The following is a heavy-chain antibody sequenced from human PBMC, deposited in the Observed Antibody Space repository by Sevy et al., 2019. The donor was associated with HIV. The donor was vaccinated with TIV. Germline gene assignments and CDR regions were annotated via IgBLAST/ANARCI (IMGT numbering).Heavy chain of an antibody. Sequence: SETLSLTCAVYGGSFSGYYWSWIRQPPGKGLEWIGEINHSGSTNYNPSLKSRVTISVDTSNNQFSLKLNSVTAADTALYYCARQGGLVDRAFDYWGQGTLVTVSS. D-gene: IGHD3-10*01. CDR1: GGSFSGYY. CDR3: ARQGGLVDRAFDY. J-gene: IGHJ4*02. CDR2: INHSGST. V-gene: IGHV4-34*01.